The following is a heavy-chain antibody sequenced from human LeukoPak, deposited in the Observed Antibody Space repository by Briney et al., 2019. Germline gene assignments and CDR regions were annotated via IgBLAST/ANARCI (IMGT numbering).Heavy chain of an antibody. V-gene: IGHV3-53*01. J-gene: IGHJ4*02. D-gene: IGHD3-3*01. CDR1: GFPVRSRY. Sequence: GGSLRLSCEVSGFPVRSRYMTWVRQPPGKGLECVAVIYSGGTTCHIDSVKGRFTISRDISKSTMYLEMNNLRVEDTATYYCASLEGGPSDGRWGQGTLVIVSS. CDR2: IYSGGTT. CDR3: ASLEGGPSDGR.